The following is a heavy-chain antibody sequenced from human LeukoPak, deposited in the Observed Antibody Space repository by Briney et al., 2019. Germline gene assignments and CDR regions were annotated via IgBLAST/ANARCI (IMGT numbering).Heavy chain of an antibody. CDR3: ARWSNDAFDI. CDR2: ISPNGVIT. D-gene: IGHD2-8*01. V-gene: IGHV3-23*01. Sequence: GGTLRLSCAASGFTFSSHGMNWVRQAPGKGLEWVSGISPNGVITYYADSVKGRFTISRDNSKNTLYLQMNSLRAEDTAVYYCARWSNDAFDIWGQGTMVTVSS. CDR1: GFTFSSHG. J-gene: IGHJ3*02.